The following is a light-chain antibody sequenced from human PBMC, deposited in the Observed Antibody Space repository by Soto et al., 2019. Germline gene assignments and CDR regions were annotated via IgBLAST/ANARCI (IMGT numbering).Light chain of an antibody. J-gene: IGKJ1*01. CDR2: GAS. CDR1: QSLINN. Sequence: EIVMTQSPATLSVSPGDRVTLSCRASQSLINNLAWYQQKPGQAPRLLIYGASSRATGIPDRFSGSGSGTDFTLTISRLEPEDFAVYYCQQYGSSPTFGQGTKVDI. V-gene: IGKV3-20*01. CDR3: QQYGSSPT.